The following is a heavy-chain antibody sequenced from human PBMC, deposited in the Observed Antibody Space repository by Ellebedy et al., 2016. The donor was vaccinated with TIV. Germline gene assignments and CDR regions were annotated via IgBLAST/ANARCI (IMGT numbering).Heavy chain of an antibody. V-gene: IGHV4-30-4*01. Sequence: SETLSLTCTVSGGSISSGDSYWSWIRQPPGKGLEWIGYIYYSGSTYYNPSLKSRVTISVDTSKNQFSLKLSSVTAADTAVYYCARLSHQIPDWGQGILVTVSS. CDR3: ARLSHQIPD. CDR2: IYYSGST. CDR1: GGSISSGDSY. J-gene: IGHJ4*02.